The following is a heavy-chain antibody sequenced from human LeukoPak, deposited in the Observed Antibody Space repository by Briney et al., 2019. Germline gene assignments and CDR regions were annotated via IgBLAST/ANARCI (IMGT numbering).Heavy chain of an antibody. J-gene: IGHJ4*02. Sequence: GGCLRLSCAASGFTFSSYAMNWVRQAPGKGLEWVSAISGGGGTTYYADSVKGRFTISRDNSKNTLFLQMNSLRAEDTAVYYCAKDREGLSSGYDLEYFDYWGQGTLVTVSS. V-gene: IGHV3-23*01. CDR1: GFTFSSYA. D-gene: IGHD5-12*01. CDR3: AKDREGLSSGYDLEYFDY. CDR2: ISGGGGTT.